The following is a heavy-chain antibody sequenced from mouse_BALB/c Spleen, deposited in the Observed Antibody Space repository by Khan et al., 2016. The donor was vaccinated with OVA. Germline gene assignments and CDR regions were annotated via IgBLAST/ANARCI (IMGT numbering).Heavy chain of an antibody. J-gene: IGHJ3*01. V-gene: IGHV3-8*02. CDR1: GDSITRGY. Sequence: EVQLVESGPSLVKPSQTLSLTCSVTGDSITRGYWNWIRKFPGNKLEYMGYIIYTGYTYYNPSLKSRISITRHTSKNQYYLQLSSVTDEDTATYYCARSTYRYAFVYWGQGTLVTVSA. CDR2: IIYTGYT. CDR3: ARSTYRYAFVY. D-gene: IGHD2-12*01.